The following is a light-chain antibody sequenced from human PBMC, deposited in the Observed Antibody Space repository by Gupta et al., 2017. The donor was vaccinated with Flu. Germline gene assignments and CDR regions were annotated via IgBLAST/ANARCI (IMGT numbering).Light chain of an antibody. CDR2: AAS. J-gene: IGKJ5*01. CDR1: QGISSR. CDR3: LQANSFPTT. V-gene: IGKV1-12*01. Sequence: DIQMTQSPSSVSASVGDRVTITCRASQGISSRLVWYQQKAGKAPRLLVYAASTLQSGVPSRFSGSGSGTDFTLTISSLQPEDFATYYCLQANSFPTTFGQGTRLEIK.